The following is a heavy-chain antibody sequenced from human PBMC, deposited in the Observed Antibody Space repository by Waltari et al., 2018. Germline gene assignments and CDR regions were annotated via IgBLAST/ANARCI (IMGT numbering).Heavy chain of an antibody. D-gene: IGHD1-26*01. J-gene: IGHJ6*02. V-gene: IGHV1-69*12. CDR1: GGTFSSYA. CDR3: VRGSRELPEESYYGMDV. CDR2: ISPVFGTA. Sequence: QVQLVQSGAEVKKPGSSVKVSCKASGGTFSSYAISWVRQAPGQGLEWMGGISPVFGTANYAQKFQGRVTITADESTSTAYMELSSLRSEDTAVYYCVRGSRELPEESYYGMDVWGQGTTVTVSS.